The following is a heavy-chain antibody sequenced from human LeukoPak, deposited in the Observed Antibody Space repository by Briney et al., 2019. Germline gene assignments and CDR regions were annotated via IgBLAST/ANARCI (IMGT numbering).Heavy chain of an antibody. D-gene: IGHD6-19*01. V-gene: IGHV4-59*01. Sequence: PSETLSLTCTVSGGSISSYYRNWIRQAPGKGLEWIGYIHYSGSTNHNSSLKSRVTISVDTSKNQYSLKLSSVTAADTAVYYCARDGVAGGFDYWGQGTLVTVSS. CDR1: GGSISSYY. CDR2: IHYSGST. J-gene: IGHJ4*02. CDR3: ARDGVAGGFDY.